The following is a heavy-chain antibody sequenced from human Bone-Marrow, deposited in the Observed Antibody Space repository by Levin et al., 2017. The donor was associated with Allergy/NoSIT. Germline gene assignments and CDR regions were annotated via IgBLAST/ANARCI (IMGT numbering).Heavy chain of an antibody. CDR2: ISWNSGTI. J-gene: IGHJ4*02. CDR1: GFTFDDYA. CDR3: AKVPSSFGGPYYFHY. V-gene: IGHV3-9*01. D-gene: IGHD3-16*01. Sequence: PGGSLRLSCAASGFTFDDYAMHWVRQAPGKGLEWVSGISWNSGTIDYADSVKGRFTISRDNAKNSLYLQMNSLTIADTPFYYFAKVPSSFGGPYYFHYWGRGTLVTVSS.